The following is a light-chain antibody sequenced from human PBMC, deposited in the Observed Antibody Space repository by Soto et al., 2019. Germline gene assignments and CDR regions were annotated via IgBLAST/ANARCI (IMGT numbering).Light chain of an antibody. CDR2: RNN. J-gene: IGLJ3*02. V-gene: IGLV1-47*01. CDR1: TSNIGTNY. CDR3: AAWDGDLRGPGWV. Sequence: QSVLTQPPSASGTPGQTVTISCSGSTSNIGTNYVYWYQQLPGTAPQLLIYRNNERPSGVPDRFSGSKSGTSASLAISGLRSDDESDYYCAAWDGDLRGPGWVFGGGTKLTVL.